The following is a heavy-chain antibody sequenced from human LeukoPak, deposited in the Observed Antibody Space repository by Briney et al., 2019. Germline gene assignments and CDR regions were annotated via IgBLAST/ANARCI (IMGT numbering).Heavy chain of an antibody. CDR2: IIPIFATP. CDR1: GGSFSTYP. V-gene: IGHV1-69*05. Sequence: SVKVSCKASGGSFSTYPITWVRQAPGQGLEWMGRIIPIFATPNYAQKFQGRVTFITDESTTTVYMELSSLRSDDTAVYYCARGGGSYFEDFDFWGQGTLVTVSS. J-gene: IGHJ4*02. CDR3: ARGGGSYFEDFDF. D-gene: IGHD1-26*01.